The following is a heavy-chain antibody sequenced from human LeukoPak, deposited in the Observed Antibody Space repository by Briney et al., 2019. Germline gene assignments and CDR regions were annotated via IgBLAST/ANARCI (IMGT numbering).Heavy chain of an antibody. J-gene: IGHJ4*02. V-gene: IGHV3-74*01. D-gene: IGHD6-6*01. CDR2: INPDGSST. CDR1: GFTFSSYW. Sequence: GGSLRLSCEASGFTFSSYWMQWVRQVSGKGLVWVSLINPDGSSTRYADSVKGRFTISRDNAKNTLYLQMNSLRAEDTAVYYCAKGLRKYSSSSVPGYWGQGTLVTVSS. CDR3: AKGLRKYSSSSVPGY.